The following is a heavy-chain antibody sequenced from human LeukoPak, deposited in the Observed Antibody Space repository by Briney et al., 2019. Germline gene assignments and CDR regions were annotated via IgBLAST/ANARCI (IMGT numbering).Heavy chain of an antibody. D-gene: IGHD6-19*01. CDR1: GFTFSSYS. CDR2: ISSSSSTI. CDR3: VAVAGPTHY. J-gene: IGHJ4*02. Sequence: GSLRLSCAASGFTFSSYSMNWVRQAPGKGLEWVSYISSSSSTIYYADSVKGRFTISKDNAKNSLYLQMNSLRAEDTAVYYCVAVAGPTHYWGQGTLVTVSS. V-gene: IGHV3-48*01.